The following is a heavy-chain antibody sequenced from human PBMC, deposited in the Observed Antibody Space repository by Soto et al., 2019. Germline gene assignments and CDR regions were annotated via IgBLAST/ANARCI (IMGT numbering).Heavy chain of an antibody. J-gene: IGHJ2*01. D-gene: IGHD3-9*01. Sequence: ASVKVSCKASGYTFTSYYMHWVRQSPGQGLEWMGIINPSGGSTSYAQKFQGRVTMTRDTSTSTVYMELSSLRSEDTAVYYCARGKGGITIFSPTYFDLWGRGTLVTVSS. CDR3: ARGKGGITIFSPTYFDL. CDR1: GYTFTSYY. V-gene: IGHV1-46*03. CDR2: INPSGGST.